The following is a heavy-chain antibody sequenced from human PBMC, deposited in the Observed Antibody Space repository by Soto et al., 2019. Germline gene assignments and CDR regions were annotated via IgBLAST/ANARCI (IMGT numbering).Heavy chain of an antibody. CDR3: ARHLHYFDY. CDR1: GFTFSTYA. V-gene: IGHV3-23*01. J-gene: IGHJ4*02. CDR2: ISGSDGDT. Sequence: EVQLLASGGGLVQPGGSLRLSCAASGFTFSTYAMTWVRQAPGKGLEWVSGISGSDGDTYYADSVKGRFTFSRDNSKNTLYLQMNSLRAEDTAVYYCARHLHYFDYWGQGTLVTVSS.